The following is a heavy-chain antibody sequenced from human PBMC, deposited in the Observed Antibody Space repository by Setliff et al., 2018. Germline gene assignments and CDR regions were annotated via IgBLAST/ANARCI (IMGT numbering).Heavy chain of an antibody. D-gene: IGHD3-10*01. CDR1: DGSISSGDYY. J-gene: IGHJ5*02. V-gene: IGHV4-61*10. Sequence: SETLSLTCTVSDGSISSGDYYWNWIRQPAGKGLEWIGSMYYTGSTNYNPSLKSRVTISVDTSKKQFSLRLNSVTAADTAVYYCARQGTAIRWFDPWGQGTLVTV. CDR2: MYYTGST. CDR3: ARQGTAIRWFDP.